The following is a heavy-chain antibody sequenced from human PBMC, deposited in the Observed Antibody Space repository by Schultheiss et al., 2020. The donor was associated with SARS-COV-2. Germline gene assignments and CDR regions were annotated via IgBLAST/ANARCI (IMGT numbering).Heavy chain of an antibody. CDR2: IYYSGST. D-gene: IGHD3-22*01. Sequence: SETLSLTCAVYGGSFSGYYWSWIRQPPGKGLEWIGYIYYSGSTNYNPSLKSRVTISVDTSKNQFSLKLSSVTAADTAVYYCAKDEGRTYYYDSSGQPLDYWGQGTLVTAPQ. CDR1: GGSFSGYY. CDR3: AKDEGRTYYYDSSGQPLDY. J-gene: IGHJ4*02. V-gene: IGHV4-34*11.